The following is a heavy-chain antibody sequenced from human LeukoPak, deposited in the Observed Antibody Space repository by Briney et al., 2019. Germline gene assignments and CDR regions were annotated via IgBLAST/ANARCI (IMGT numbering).Heavy chain of an antibody. J-gene: IGHJ4*02. CDR1: GYTFNGYY. CDR2: INPNSGGT. D-gene: IGHD5-12*01. CDR3: ARDRRGYGGYDMN. Sequence: GASVKVSCKASGYTFNGYYMQWVRQAPGQGLEWLGRINPNSGGTESPQKFQGRIDMTINTSTRTAYMELSSLRFDDTAVYYCARDRRGYGGYDMNWGQGTLVTVSS. V-gene: IGHV1-2*06.